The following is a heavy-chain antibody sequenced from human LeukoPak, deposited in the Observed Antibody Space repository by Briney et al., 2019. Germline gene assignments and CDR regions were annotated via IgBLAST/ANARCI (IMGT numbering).Heavy chain of an antibody. D-gene: IGHD1-26*01. CDR2: ISGSGGTT. Sequence: PGGSLRLSRAASGFTFNSNGMSWVRQAPGKGLEWVSGISGSGGTTYYAGSVRGRFTASRDNSKNTLFLQMNSLRAEDTAVYYCAKGRNSGNYYSSFDYWGQGTLVTVSS. CDR3: AKGRNSGNYYSSFDY. V-gene: IGHV3-23*01. CDR1: GFTFNSNG. J-gene: IGHJ4*02.